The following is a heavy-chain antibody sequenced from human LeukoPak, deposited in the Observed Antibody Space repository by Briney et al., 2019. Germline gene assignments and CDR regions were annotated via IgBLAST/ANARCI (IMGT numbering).Heavy chain of an antibody. D-gene: IGHD3-10*01. Sequence: GGSLRLSCAASGFTFSSYSMNWVRQAPGKGLEWVSSISISSSYIYYADSVKGRFTISRDNAKNSLYLQMNSLRAEDTAVYYCARDLRFGELFNYYYYMDVWGKGTTVTVSS. V-gene: IGHV3-21*01. J-gene: IGHJ6*03. CDR2: ISISSSYI. CDR3: ARDLRFGELFNYYYYMDV. CDR1: GFTFSSYS.